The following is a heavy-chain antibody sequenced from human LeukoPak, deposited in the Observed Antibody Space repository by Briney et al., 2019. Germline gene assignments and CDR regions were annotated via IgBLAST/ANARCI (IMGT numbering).Heavy chain of an antibody. J-gene: IGHJ4*02. CDR1: GFTFSSYA. CDR2: ISYDGSNK. D-gene: IGHD3-10*01. V-gene: IGHV3-30*04. Sequence: PGGSLRLSCAASGFTFSSYAMHWVRQAPGKGLEWVAVISYDGSNKYYADSVKGRFTISRDNSKNTLYLQMNSLRAEDTAIYYCAKDYYASGRSASFDYWGQGTLVTVSS. CDR3: AKDYYASGRSASFDY.